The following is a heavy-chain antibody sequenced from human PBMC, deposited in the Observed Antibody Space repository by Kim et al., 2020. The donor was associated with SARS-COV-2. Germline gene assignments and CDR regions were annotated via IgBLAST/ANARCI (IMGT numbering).Heavy chain of an antibody. Sequence: GGSLRLSCAASGFTFSSYGMHWVRQAPGKGLEWVAVISYDGSNKYYADSVKGRFTISRDNSKNTLYLQMNSLRAEDTAVYYCAKDLKGYYGSGSYYPYY. CDR1: GFTFSSYG. V-gene: IGHV3-30*18. D-gene: IGHD3-10*01. CDR3: AKDLKGYYGSGSYYPYY. CDR2: ISYDGSNK. J-gene: IGHJ6*01.